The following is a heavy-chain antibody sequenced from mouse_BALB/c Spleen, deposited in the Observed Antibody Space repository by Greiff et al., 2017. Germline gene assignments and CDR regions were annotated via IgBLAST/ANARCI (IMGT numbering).Heavy chain of an antibody. D-gene: IGHD3-1*01. CDR2: INPGSSTI. J-gene: IGHJ4*01. CDR3: ARGGAARATRAMDY. CDR1: GFDFSRYW. Sequence: EVQLVESGGGLVQPGGSLNLSCAASGFDFSRYWMSWARQAPGKGQEWIGEINPGSSTINYTPSLKDKFIISRDNANNTLYLQMSKVRSEDTALYYCARGGAARATRAMDYWGQGTSVTVSS. V-gene: IGHV4-2*02.